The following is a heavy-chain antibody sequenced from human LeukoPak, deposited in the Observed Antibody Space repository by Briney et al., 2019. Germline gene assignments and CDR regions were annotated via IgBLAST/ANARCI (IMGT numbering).Heavy chain of an antibody. CDR2: ISGSGGST. D-gene: IGHD1-26*01. Sequence: GGSLRLSCAASGFTFSSYAMSWVRQAPGKGLEWVSAISGSGGSTYYADSVKGRFTISRDNAKNSLYLQMNSLRADDTAVYHCARQETSSYNGAFDIWGQGTMVTVSS. J-gene: IGHJ3*02. CDR3: ARQETSSYNGAFDI. CDR1: GFTFSSYA. V-gene: IGHV3-23*01.